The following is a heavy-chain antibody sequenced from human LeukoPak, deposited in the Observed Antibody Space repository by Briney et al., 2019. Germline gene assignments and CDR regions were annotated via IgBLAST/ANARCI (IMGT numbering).Heavy chain of an antibody. CDR3: ARGPPPTRWLQAKFDY. D-gene: IGHD5-24*01. CDR1: GYTFTGYY. CDR2: INPNSGGT. Sequence: ASVKVSCKASGYTFTGYYMHWVRQAPGQGLEWMGWINPNSGGTNYAQKFQGRVTMTRDTSISTAYMELSRLRSDDTAVYYCARGPPPTRWLQAKFDYWGQGTLVTVSS. V-gene: IGHV1-2*02. J-gene: IGHJ4*02.